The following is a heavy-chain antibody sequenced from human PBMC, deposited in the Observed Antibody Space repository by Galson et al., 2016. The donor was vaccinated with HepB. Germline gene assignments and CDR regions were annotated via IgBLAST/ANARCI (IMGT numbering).Heavy chain of an antibody. Sequence: TLSLTCTMSGGSINSGDPYWSWLRLPPGKGLEWIGNIYYIGTTDYNPSPKSRVTPSIDTSRNLLPPSLTSVTVADTAMYLCASNTTYKVPFQVWGRGTMVTVSS. CDR1: GGSINSGDPY. J-gene: IGHJ1*01. V-gene: IGHV4-30-4*08. CDR2: IYYIGTT. CDR3: ASNTTYKVPFQV. D-gene: IGHD1-14*01.